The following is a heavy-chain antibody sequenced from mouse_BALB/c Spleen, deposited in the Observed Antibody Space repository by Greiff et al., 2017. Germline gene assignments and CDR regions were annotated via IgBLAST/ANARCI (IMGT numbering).Heavy chain of an antibody. D-gene: IGHD1-1*02. CDR3: ARGGYGDYYAMDY. J-gene: IGHJ4*01. CDR1: GYTFTDYY. V-gene: IGHV1-77*01. Sequence: QVQLQQSGAELARPGASVKLSCKASGYTFTDYYINWVKQRTGQGLEWIGEIYPGSGNTYYNEKFKGKATLTADKSSSTAYMQLSSLTSEDSAVYFCARGGYGDYYAMDYWGQGTSVTVSS. CDR2: IYPGSGNT.